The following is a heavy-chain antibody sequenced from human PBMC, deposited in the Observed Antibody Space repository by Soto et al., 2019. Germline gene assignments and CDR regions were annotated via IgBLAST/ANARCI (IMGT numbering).Heavy chain of an antibody. CDR2: IIPIFGTA. J-gene: IGHJ4*02. CDR1: GGTFSSYA. CDR3: ARQVTIFGVVIIQSYFDY. V-gene: IGHV1-69*13. D-gene: IGHD3-3*01. Sequence: ASVKVSCKASGGTFSSYAISWVRQAPGQGLEWMGGIIPIFGTANYAQKFQGRVTITADESTSTAYMELSSLRSEDTAVYYCARQVTIFGVVIIQSYFDYWGRGTLVTVSS.